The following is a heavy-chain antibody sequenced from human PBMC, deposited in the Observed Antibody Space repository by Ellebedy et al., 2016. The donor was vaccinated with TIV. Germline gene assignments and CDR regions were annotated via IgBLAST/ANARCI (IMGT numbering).Heavy chain of an antibody. CDR2: LNGCNGDT. V-gene: IGHV1-3*01. CDR3: ARDRSHSRYDFWSGSYGMDV. D-gene: IGHD3-3*01. J-gene: IGHJ6*04. Sequence: AASVKVSCKASGYTFTSYAMHWVRQAPAPGLDWMGWLNGCNGDTQYSQKFQGRVTITRDTSTKTGYRELSSLRSEDTYVYFCARDRSHSRYDFWSGSYGMDVWGKGTTVTVSS. CDR1: GYTFTSYA.